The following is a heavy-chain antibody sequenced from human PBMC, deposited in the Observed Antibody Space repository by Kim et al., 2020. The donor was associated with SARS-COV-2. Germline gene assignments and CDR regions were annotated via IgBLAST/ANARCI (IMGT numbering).Heavy chain of an antibody. D-gene: IGHD3-22*01. V-gene: IGHV3-23*01. J-gene: IGHJ4*02. CDR3: AKDLQLYYDSSGYSH. Sequence: DSVKGRFTISRDNSKNTLYLQMNSLRAEDTAVYYCAKDLQLYYDSSGYSHWGQGTLVTVSS.